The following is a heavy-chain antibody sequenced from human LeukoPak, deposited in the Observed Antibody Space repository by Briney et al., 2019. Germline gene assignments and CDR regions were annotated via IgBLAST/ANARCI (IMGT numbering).Heavy chain of an antibody. J-gene: IGHJ4*02. V-gene: IGHV4-30-2*01. CDR3: ARGITYYYGSGSYPTY. D-gene: IGHD3-10*01. CDR2: IYHIVNT. Sequence: PSETLSLTCAVTGASVSSGGSSWAWIRQPPGKGLEWIGYIYHIVNTFYNPSLQSRVTISVDRAKNQVSLRLTSVTAADTAVYYCARGITYYYGSGSYPTYWGQGTLVTVSS. CDR1: GASVSSGGSS.